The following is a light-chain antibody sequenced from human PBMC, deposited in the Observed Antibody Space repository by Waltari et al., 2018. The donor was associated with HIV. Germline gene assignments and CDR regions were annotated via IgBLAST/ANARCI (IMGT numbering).Light chain of an antibody. Sequence: SYVLTQAPSVSVAPGQTASITCGGNNIGSESVHWYQQKPGQAPVLVVYDDSDRPSGIPERFSGSNSGNTATLTISRVEAGDEADYYCQVWNNSGDHSGGVFGGGTKLTVL. CDR2: DDS. CDR1: NIGSES. J-gene: IGLJ2*01. CDR3: QVWNNSGDHSGGV. V-gene: IGLV3-21*02.